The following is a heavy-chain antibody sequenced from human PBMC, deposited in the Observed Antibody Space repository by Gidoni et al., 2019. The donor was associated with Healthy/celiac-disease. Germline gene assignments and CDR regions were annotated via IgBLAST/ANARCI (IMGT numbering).Heavy chain of an antibody. J-gene: IGHJ3*02. D-gene: IGHD2-15*01. Sequence: EVQLVESGGGLVQPGGSLRLSCASSGFTFSSYALSWVRQAPGKGLEWVSAISGSGGSTYYADSVKGRCTISRDNSKNTLYLQMNSLRAEDTAVYYCAKDRGYCSGGSCWFDAFDIWGQGTMVTVSS. CDR3: AKDRGYCSGGSCWFDAFDI. CDR2: ISGSGGST. CDR1: GFTFSSYA. V-gene: IGHV3-23*04.